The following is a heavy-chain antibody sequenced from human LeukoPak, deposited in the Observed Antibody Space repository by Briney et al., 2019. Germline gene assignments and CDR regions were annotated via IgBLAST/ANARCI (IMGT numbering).Heavy chain of an antibody. V-gene: IGHV4-38-2*01. CDR1: DYSISSAYY. J-gene: IGHJ6*03. CDR2: IYHSGST. D-gene: IGHD3-22*01. CDR3: ASIGDSSGYYTTPYYYYYYMDV. Sequence: SETLSLTCAVSDYSISSAYYWGWIRQPPGKGLEWIGSIYHSGSTDYNPSLKSRVTISVDTSKNQFSLKLSSVTAADTAVYYCASIGDSSGYYTTPYYYYYYMDVWGKGTTVTVSS.